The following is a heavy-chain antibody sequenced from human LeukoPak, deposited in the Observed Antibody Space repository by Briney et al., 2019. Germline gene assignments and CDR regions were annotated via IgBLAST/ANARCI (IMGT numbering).Heavy chain of an antibody. CDR1: GGPISSYD. D-gene: IGHD3-22*01. CDR3: ARPARSGDYLTWFDP. J-gene: IGHJ5*02. Sequence: SETLSLTCTVSGGPISSYDWTWIRQPPGKGLEWIGYVYSSGSTNYNPSLKSRVTISVDTSKNQLSLKLNSVTAADTAVYYCARPARSGDYLTWFDPWGQGTLVTVSS. V-gene: IGHV4-59*01. CDR2: VYSSGST.